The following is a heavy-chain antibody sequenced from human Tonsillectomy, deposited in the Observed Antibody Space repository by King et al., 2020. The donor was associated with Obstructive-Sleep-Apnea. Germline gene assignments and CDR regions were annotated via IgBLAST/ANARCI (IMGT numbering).Heavy chain of an antibody. Sequence: VQLVESGGGLVQPGGSVRLSCAAFGFTVNSHYMNWVRQAPGKTLEWVSIIYSGGTTFYSDSVRGRFTISRHDSRNTLYLQMNSLRNEDTAVYYCARDLGYCSSGDCFGNTKFHYYGMDVWGHGTTVTVSS. D-gene: IGHD2-15*01. CDR3: ARDLGYCSSGDCFGNTKFHYYGMDV. CDR1: GFTVNSHY. CDR2: IYSGGTT. V-gene: IGHV3-53*04. J-gene: IGHJ6*02.